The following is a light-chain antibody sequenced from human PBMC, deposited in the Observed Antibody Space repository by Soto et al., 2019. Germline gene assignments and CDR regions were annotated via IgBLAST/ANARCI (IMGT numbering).Light chain of an antibody. V-gene: IGKV3-11*01. Sequence: DIVLTQSPATLSLSPGERATLSCKASQLINTYVAWYQHRPCPGPRPLIYEAYKRATDSPARFSGSGSPTDFPLTISSLEPEDFAIYYCPQRPSWPTIFGGGAKVEI. CDR3: PQRPSWPTI. CDR1: QLINTY. J-gene: IGKJ4*01. CDR2: EAY.